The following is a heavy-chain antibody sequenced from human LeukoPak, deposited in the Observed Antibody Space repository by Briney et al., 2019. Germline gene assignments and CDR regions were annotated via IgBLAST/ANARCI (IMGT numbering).Heavy chain of an antibody. D-gene: IGHD5-24*01. Sequence: PSETLSPTCAVYGGSFSGYYWSWIRQPPGKGLEWIGEINHSGSTNYNPSLKSRVTISVDTSKNQFSLKLSSVTAADTAVYYCASRVEMATTRDYWGQGTLVTVSS. J-gene: IGHJ4*02. CDR3: ASRVEMATTRDY. CDR2: INHSGST. V-gene: IGHV4-34*01. CDR1: GGSFSGYY.